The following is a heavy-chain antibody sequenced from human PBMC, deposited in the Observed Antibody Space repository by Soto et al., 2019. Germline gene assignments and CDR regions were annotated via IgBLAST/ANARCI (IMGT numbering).Heavy chain of an antibody. Sequence: SETLSLTRTVSCGSISNYYWSWTRQPPGKGLEWIGYISYSAGTNYNPSLKSRVTISVDTSKSQVSLKLSSVTAADTAVYYCARVEDKSSYYFYFQYWGQGTLVTVSS. V-gene: IGHV4-59*01. CDR1: CGSISNYY. J-gene: IGHJ4*02. CDR3: ARVEDKSSYYFYFQY. CDR2: ISYSAGT. D-gene: IGHD3-3*01.